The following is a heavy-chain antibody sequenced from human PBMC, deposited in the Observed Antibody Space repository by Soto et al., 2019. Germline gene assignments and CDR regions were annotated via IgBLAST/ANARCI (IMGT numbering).Heavy chain of an antibody. CDR2: IGPTESTM. Sequence: QVQLVESGGGLVKPGGSLRLSCAASAFTFGNYYMSWVRQAPGKGLEWIAFIGPTESTMYYSDSVKGRFTISRDNARNSLFLQMNRLRAEDTAVYFCARDDPLAEYFEHWGQGTLVTVFS. CDR1: AFTFGNYY. CDR3: ARDDPLAEYFEH. V-gene: IGHV3-11*01. J-gene: IGHJ1*01.